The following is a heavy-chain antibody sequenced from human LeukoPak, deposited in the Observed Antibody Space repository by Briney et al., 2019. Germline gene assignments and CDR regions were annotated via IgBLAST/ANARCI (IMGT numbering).Heavy chain of an antibody. CDR1: GFTLSDYD. V-gene: IGHV3-13*01. Sequence: GGSLRLSCAASGFTLSDYDIHWVRQPIGKGLGWVSGLGSAGDKYHAGSERGRFTISREDAENSVYLQMNGLRPEDTAIYYCARAKRETSTRPWTSGMDVWGQGTRVTVSS. CDR2: LGSAGDK. D-gene: IGHD3/OR15-3a*01. J-gene: IGHJ6*02. CDR3: ARAKRETSTRPWTSGMDV.